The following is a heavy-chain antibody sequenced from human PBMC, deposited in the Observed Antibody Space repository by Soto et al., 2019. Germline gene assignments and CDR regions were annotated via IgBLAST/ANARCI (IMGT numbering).Heavy chain of an antibody. D-gene: IGHD6-6*01. CDR3: ARAPKVSGSSQTRPDF. J-gene: IGHJ4*02. CDR1: SGSFSGFY. V-gene: IGHV4-34*01. CDR2: ISQSGST. Sequence: QVQLHQWGAGLLKPSETLSLACSIYSGSFSGFYWSWIRQPPGKRLEWIGEISQSGSTNYNPSLQSRVSISVDTSKTQSSLNLTSVTAADTAVYYCARAPKVSGSSQTRPDFWGQGALVTVSS.